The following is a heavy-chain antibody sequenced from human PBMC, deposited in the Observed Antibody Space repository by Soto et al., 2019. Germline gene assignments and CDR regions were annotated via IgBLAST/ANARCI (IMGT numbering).Heavy chain of an antibody. CDR1: GGTFSSYA. Sequence: QVQLVQSGAEVKKPGSSVKVSCKASGGTFSSYAISWVRQAPGQGLEWMGGIIPIFGTANYAQKFQGRVTITADESTSTAYMELSSLRSEDTAVYYCARDVGATPRFLGVVVAFVIWGQGTMVTVSS. CDR2: IIPIFGTA. D-gene: IGHD1-26*01. V-gene: IGHV1-69*01. CDR3: ARDVGATPRFLGVVVAFVI. J-gene: IGHJ3*02.